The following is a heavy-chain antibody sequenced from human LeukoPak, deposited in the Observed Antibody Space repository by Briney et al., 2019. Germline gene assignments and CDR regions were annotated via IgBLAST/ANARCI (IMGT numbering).Heavy chain of an antibody. CDR1: GGTFSSYA. CDR2: IIPIFGTA. V-gene: IGHV1-69*06. CDR3: ARDASLGYCSGGSCYMSGDAFDI. Sequence: ASVKVSCKASGGTFSSYAISWVRQAPGQELEWMGGIIPIFGTANYAQKFQGRVTITADKSTSTAYMELSSLRSEDTAVYYCARDASLGYCSGGSCYMSGDAFDIWGQGTMVTVSS. J-gene: IGHJ3*02. D-gene: IGHD2-15*01.